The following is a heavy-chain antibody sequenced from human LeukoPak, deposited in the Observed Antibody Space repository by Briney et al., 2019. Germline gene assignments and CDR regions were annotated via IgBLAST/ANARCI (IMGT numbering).Heavy chain of an antibody. CDR3: AKGRLGSGTYFVY. D-gene: IGHD3-10*01. Sequence: GGSLRLSCAASGFTFSDYYMSWIRQAPGKGPEWVSVISGSGGSTKYADSVKGRFTISRDNSKHTVFLQMTSLRADDTAVYYCAKGRLGSGTYFVYWGQGTLVTVSS. J-gene: IGHJ4*02. CDR1: GFTFSDYY. CDR2: ISGSGGST. V-gene: IGHV3-23*01.